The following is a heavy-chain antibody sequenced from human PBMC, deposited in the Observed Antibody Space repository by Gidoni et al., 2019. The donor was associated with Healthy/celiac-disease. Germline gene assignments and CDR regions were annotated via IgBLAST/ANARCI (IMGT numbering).Heavy chain of an antibody. V-gene: IGHV3-49*05. CDR2: IRSKAYGGTT. D-gene: IGHD2-15*01. CDR3: TRGGVDCSGGSCYLHYFDY. J-gene: IGHJ4*02. CDR1: GFTFGDYA. Sequence: EVQLVESGGGLVKPGRSLRLSCTASGFTFGDYAMSWFRQAQGKGLEWVGFIRSKAYGGTTEYAASVKGRFTISRDDSKSIAYLQMNSLKTEDTAVYYCTRGGVDCSGGSCYLHYFDYWGQGTLVTVSS.